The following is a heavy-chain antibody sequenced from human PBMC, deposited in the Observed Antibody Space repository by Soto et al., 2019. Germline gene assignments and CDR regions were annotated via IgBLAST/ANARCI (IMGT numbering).Heavy chain of an antibody. V-gene: IGHV3-74*03. CDR1: GFTFSSYW. CDR2: INSDGTHT. J-gene: IGHJ2*01. CDR3: AKEPVGPDWYFDL. Sequence: LRLSCAASGFTFSSYWMHWVRQVPGKGLVWVSHINSDGTHTTYADSVKGRFTVSRDNSKNTLYLQMNSLRAEDTAVYNCAKEPVGPDWYFDLWGRGTLVTVSS.